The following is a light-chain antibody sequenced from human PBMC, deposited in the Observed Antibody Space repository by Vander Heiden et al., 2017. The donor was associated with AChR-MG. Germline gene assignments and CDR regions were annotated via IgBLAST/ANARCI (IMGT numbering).Light chain of an antibody. V-gene: IGLV1-44*01. Sequence: QSVLTPPPSASGTAGQRVTSAWYRSSSNIGSRPVNWYRQLPGTAPKLSIYSNNQRPSGVPDRFSGSKSGTSASLASSGLQAEDEADYYCAAWDDSLNGWVFGGGTKLTVL. CDR2: SNN. CDR3: AAWDDSLNGWV. J-gene: IGLJ3*02. CDR1: SSNIGSRP.